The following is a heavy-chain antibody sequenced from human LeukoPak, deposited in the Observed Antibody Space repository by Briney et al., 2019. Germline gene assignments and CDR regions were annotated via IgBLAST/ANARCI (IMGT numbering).Heavy chain of an antibody. Sequence: GGSLRLSCAASGFTFSSYSMQWVRQTPGKGLEWVGIMSNSGENTFYGEAVKGRFTISRDNSKNMLYLQMNSLRAEDTAVYYCAKGPSTLITHLDYWGQGTLVAVSS. CDR1: GFTFSSYS. V-gene: IGHV3-33*05. CDR3: AKGPSTLITHLDY. CDR2: MSNSGENT. D-gene: IGHD3-16*01. J-gene: IGHJ4*02.